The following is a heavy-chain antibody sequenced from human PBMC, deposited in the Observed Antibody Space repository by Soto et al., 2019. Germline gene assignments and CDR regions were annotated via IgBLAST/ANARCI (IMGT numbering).Heavy chain of an antibody. D-gene: IGHD6-13*01. CDR3: ARHRTGYSSSWLDY. CDR2: SYFPGNT. Sequence: QLQLQESGPGLVKPSETLSLTCTVSGGSISSGTYSWGWIRQPPGKGLEWIGNSYFPGNTHYNPSPKSRVTMTVDTSKNQFSLSLSSVTAADTAVYYCARHRTGYSSSWLDYWGQGTLVTVSS. CDR1: GGSISSGTYS. J-gene: IGHJ4*02. V-gene: IGHV4-39*01.